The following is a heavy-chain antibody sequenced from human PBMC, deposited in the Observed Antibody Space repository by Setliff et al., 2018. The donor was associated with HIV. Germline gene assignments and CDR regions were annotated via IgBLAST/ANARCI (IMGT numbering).Heavy chain of an antibody. D-gene: IGHD2-2*02. CDR1: GGTISSSDYY. CDR3: ARYTSKLDWFDP. CDR2: IHYNGRT. J-gene: IGHJ5*02. V-gene: IGHV4-39*01. Sequence: PSETLSLTCTVSGGTISSSDYYWGWIRQPPGKGLEWIAIIHYNGRTYYDPSLKSRVTIFVDTSKTQFYLKLRSVTASDTAVYYCARYTSKLDWFDPWGQGTLVTVSS.